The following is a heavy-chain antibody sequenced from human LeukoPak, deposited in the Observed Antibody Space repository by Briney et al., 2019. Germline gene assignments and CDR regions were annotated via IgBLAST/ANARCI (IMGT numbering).Heavy chain of an antibody. J-gene: IGHJ4*02. CDR1: GGTFSSYA. V-gene: IGHV1-69*04. CDR3: ARDSPPLYYDSSGYYYY. CDR2: IIPILGIA. D-gene: IGHD3-22*01. Sequence: SVKVSCKASGGTFSSYAISWVRQAPGQGLEWMGRIIPILGIANYAQKFQGRVTITADKSTSTAHMELSSLRSEDTAVYYCARDSPPLYYDSSGYYYYWGQGTLVTVSS.